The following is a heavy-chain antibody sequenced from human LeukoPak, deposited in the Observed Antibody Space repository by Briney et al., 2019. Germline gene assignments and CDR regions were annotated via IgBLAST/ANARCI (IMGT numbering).Heavy chain of an antibody. J-gene: IGHJ6*03. CDR3: AKYSGSYGAPYYYYMDV. D-gene: IGHD1-26*01. CDR1: GFTFSSYA. Sequence: PGRSLRLSCAASGFTFSSYAMSWVRQAPGKGLEWVSAISGSGGSTYYADSVKGRFTISRDNSKNTLYLQMNSLRAEDTAVYYCAKYSGSYGAPYYYYMDVWGKGTTVTVSS. CDR2: ISGSGGST. V-gene: IGHV3-23*01.